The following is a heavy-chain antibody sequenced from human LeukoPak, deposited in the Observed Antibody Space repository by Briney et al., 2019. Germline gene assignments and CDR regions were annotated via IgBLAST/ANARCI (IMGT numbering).Heavy chain of an antibody. CDR1: GVSISSSSYY. CDR3: ARVSGYYYDSSFQH. CDR2: IFYSGNFYYST. V-gene: IGHV4-39*07. J-gene: IGHJ1*01. Sequence: PSETLSLTCSVSGVSISSSSYYWGWIRQPPGKGLELFHSIFYSGNFYYSTYYNPSLNSRVTISVDTSKNQFSLKLSSVTAADTAVYFCARVSGYYYDSSFQHWGQGTLVTVSS. D-gene: IGHD3-22*01.